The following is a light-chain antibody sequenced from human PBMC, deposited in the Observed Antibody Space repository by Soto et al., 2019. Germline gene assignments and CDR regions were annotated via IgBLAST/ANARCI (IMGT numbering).Light chain of an antibody. CDR3: QQLNSFPIP. J-gene: IGKJ3*01. CDR1: QGISSF. CDR2: GAS. Sequence: IQLTQSPSSLSASVGDRVTITCRASQGISSFLAWYQQKPGKAPKLLIYGASTLQSGVPSRFSGSGSGTDFTLTIGGLQPEDFATYNCQQLNSFPIPFGPGTKVDIK. V-gene: IGKV1-9*01.